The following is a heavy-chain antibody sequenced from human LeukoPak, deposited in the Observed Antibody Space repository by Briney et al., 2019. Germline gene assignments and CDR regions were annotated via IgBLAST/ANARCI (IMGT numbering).Heavy chain of an antibody. CDR1: GGSISSYY. Sequence: PSETLSLTCTVSGGSISSYYWSWIRQPPGKGLEWIGYIYYSGSTNYNPSLKSRVTISVDTSKNQFSLKLSSVTAADTAVYYCARVRLLWFGESPYYMDVWGKGTTVTVSS. CDR3: ARVRLLWFGESPYYMDV. J-gene: IGHJ6*03. CDR2: IYYSGST. D-gene: IGHD3-10*01. V-gene: IGHV4-59*01.